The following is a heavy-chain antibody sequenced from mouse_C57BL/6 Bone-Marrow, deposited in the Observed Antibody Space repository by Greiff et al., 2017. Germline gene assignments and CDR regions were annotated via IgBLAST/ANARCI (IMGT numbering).Heavy chain of an antibody. CDR3: ASSFDY. CDR1: GFTFSSYG. CDR2: ISGGSSYT. Sequence: DVQLVESGGGLVKPGGSLKLSCAASGFTFSSYGMYWVRQTPEKRLEWVATISGGSSYTSYPDSVKGRFTISRDNAKNNLYLQMSSLRYEDTALYYCASSFDYWGQGTTLTVSS. V-gene: IGHV5-9-2*01. J-gene: IGHJ2*01.